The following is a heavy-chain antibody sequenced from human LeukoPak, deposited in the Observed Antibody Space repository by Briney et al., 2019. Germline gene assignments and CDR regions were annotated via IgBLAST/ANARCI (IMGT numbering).Heavy chain of an antibody. CDR3: AKDLGTHYSSSWPFDY. D-gene: IGHD6-13*01. J-gene: IGHJ4*02. CDR2: ISSSSSYI. CDR1: GFTFSSYS. Sequence: GGSLRLSCAASGFTFSSYSMNWVRQAPGKGLEWVSSISSSSSYIYYADSVKGRFTISRDNAKNSLYLQMNSLRAEDTALYYCAKDLGTHYSSSWPFDYWGQGTLVTVAS. V-gene: IGHV3-21*04.